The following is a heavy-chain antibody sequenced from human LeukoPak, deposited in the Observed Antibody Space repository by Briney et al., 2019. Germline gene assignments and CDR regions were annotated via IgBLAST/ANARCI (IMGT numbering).Heavy chain of an antibody. CDR1: GASISSGAYY. CDR2: IFYRGST. CDR3: ASSPNQYFIDY. D-gene: IGHD1-14*01. V-gene: IGHV4-31*03. Sequence: SQTLSLTCTVSGASISSGAYYWSWIRQHPGKDLESIGYIFYRGSTYYNPSLKSRLTISVDTSKNQFSLKLNSVTDADTAVYYCASSPNQYFIDYWGQGALVTVSS. J-gene: IGHJ4*02.